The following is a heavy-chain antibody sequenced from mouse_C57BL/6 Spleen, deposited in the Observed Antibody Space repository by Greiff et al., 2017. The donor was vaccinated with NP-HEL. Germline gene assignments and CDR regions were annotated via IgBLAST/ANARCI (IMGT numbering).Heavy chain of an antibody. CDR3: ARNEGGGYYDYFDY. V-gene: IGHV2-2*01. J-gene: IGHJ2*01. Sequence: VQVVESGPGLVQPSQSLSITCTVSGFSLTSYGVHWVRQSPGKGLEWLGVIWSGGSTDYNAAFISRLSISKDNSKSQVFFKMNSLQADDTAIYYCARNEGGGYYDYFDYWGQGTTLTVSS. CDR2: IWSGGST. CDR1: GFSLTSYG. D-gene: IGHD2-3*01.